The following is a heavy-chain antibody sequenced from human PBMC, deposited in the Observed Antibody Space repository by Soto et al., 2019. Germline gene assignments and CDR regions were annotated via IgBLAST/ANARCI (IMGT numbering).Heavy chain of an antibody. CDR2: INAGNGNT. V-gene: IGHV1-3*05. CDR1: GYTFTGYA. Sequence: QVQLVQSGAEEKKPGASVKVSCKASGYTFTGYAMHWVRQAPGQRLEWRGWINAGNGNTNYSQKFQGRVTITRDTSASAAYMELSSLISEDTAVYYCARAVAVAADFDYWGQGTLVTVSS. J-gene: IGHJ4*02. CDR3: ARAVAVAADFDY. D-gene: IGHD6-19*01.